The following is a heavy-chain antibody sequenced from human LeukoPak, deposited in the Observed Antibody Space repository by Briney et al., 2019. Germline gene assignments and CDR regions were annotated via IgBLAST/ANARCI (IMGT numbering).Heavy chain of an antibody. J-gene: IGHJ4*02. CDR2: IYYSGST. D-gene: IGHD3-3*01. V-gene: IGHV4-59*01. CDR3: ATSPKFGVVSD. CDR1: GGSISSNY. Sequence: SETLSLTCIVSGGSISSNYWNWIRQPPGKGLEWIGNIYYSGSTYYNPSLMSRVAISVDRSRNQFSLNLTFSTAADTAVYYCATSPKFGVVSDWGQGTLVTVSS.